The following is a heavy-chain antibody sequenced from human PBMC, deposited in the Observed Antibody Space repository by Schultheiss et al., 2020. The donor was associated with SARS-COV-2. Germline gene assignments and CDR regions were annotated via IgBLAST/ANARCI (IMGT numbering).Heavy chain of an antibody. J-gene: IGHJ5*02. CDR1: GYTFTGYY. D-gene: IGHD6-19*01. Sequence: ASVKVSCKASGYTFTGYYMHWVRQAPGQGLEWMGWINAGNGNTKYSQKFQGRVTITRDTSASTAYMELSSLRSEDTAVYYCARVHSIAVAEGGWFDPWGQGTLVTVSS. CDR3: ARVHSIAVAEGGWFDP. CDR2: INAGNGNT. V-gene: IGHV1-3*01.